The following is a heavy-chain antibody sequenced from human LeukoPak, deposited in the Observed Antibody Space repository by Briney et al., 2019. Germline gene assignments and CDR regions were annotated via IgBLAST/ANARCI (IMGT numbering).Heavy chain of an antibody. Sequence: SETLSLTCTVSGGSISSDNYYWGWIRQSPGKGLEWIGSIYYSGSTNYNPSLKSRVTMSVDTSKNQFSLKLSSVTAADTAVYYCARDYALVVPAAIYYYYYYMDVWGKGTTVTVSS. D-gene: IGHD2-2*01. J-gene: IGHJ6*03. CDR1: GGSISSDNYY. CDR2: IYYSGST. CDR3: ARDYALVVPAAIYYYYYYMDV. V-gene: IGHV4-39*07.